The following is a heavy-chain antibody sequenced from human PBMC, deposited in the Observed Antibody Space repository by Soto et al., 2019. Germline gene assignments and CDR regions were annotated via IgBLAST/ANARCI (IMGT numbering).Heavy chain of an antibody. Sequence: QVQLVQSGAEVKKPGSSVKVSCKASGGTFSSYAISWVRQAPGQGLEWMGGIIPIFGTANYAQKFQGRVTITADKSTSTAHMELSSLRSEDTAVYYCARWGLRDGYNRWYFDYWGQGTLVTVSS. CDR3: ARWGLRDGYNRWYFDY. V-gene: IGHV1-69*06. CDR1: GGTFSSYA. J-gene: IGHJ4*02. D-gene: IGHD5-12*01. CDR2: IIPIFGTA.